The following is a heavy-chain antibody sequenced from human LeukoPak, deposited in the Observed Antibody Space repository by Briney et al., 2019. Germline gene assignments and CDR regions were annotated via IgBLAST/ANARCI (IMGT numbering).Heavy chain of an antibody. CDR1: GYTFTGYY. Sequence: ASVKVSCKASGYTFTGYYMHWVQQAPGQGLEWMGWINPNSGGTNYAQKFQGRVTMTRDTSISTAYMELSRLRSDDTAVYYCARDYCSGGSCYGWLNYWGQGTLVTVSS. CDR2: INPNSGGT. V-gene: IGHV1-2*02. D-gene: IGHD2-15*01. CDR3: ARDYCSGGSCYGWLNY. J-gene: IGHJ4*02.